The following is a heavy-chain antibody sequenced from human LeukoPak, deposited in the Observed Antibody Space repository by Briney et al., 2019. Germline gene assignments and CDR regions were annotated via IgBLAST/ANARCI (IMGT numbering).Heavy chain of an antibody. CDR2: IIPILGIA. Sequence: ASVKVSCKASGGTFSSYAISWVRQAPGQGLEWMGGIIPILGIANYAQKFQGRVTITADKSTSTAYMELSSLRSEDTAVYYCARDGPLECSGGSCYSRPSPFDYWGQGTLVAVSS. V-gene: IGHV1-69*10. CDR1: GGTFSSYA. D-gene: IGHD2-15*01. CDR3: ARDGPLECSGGSCYSRPSPFDY. J-gene: IGHJ4*02.